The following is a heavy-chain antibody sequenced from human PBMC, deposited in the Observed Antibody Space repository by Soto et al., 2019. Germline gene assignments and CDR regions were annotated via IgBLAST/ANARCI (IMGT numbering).Heavy chain of an antibody. CDR1: GFIVSDYA. D-gene: IGHD6-13*01. V-gene: IGHV3-23*01. J-gene: IGHJ6*02. CDR3: ARDRHGSDWYTYYFYTLAV. Sequence: EVQLLDSGGVLVQPWESLRLSGAASGFIVSDYAMTWVRQAPGKGLEGVSGIRGSGESIYDADSVEGRFTISRDNSKNTMYLKRSSLRGEDTAVYYWARDRHGSDWYTYYFYTLAVWGQGTTVTVSS. CDR2: IRGSGESI.